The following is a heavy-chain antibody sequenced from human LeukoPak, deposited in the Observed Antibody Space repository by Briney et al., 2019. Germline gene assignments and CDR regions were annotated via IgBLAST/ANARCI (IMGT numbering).Heavy chain of an antibody. CDR2: IKSKTDGGTT. CDR1: GFTFSSYS. CDR3: TTDRSGYCSGGSCYPADY. J-gene: IGHJ4*02. D-gene: IGHD2-15*01. Sequence: GGSLRLSCAASGFTFSSYSMNWVRQAPGKGLEWVGRIKSKTDGGTTDYAAPVKGRFTISRDDSKNTLYLQMNSLKTEDTAVYYCTTDRSGYCSGGSCYPADYWGQGTLVTVSS. V-gene: IGHV3-15*01.